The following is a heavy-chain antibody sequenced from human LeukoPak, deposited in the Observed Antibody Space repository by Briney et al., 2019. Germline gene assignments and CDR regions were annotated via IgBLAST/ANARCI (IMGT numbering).Heavy chain of an antibody. J-gene: IGHJ5*02. V-gene: IGHV4-59*02. Sequence: SETLSLTCTVSGGSVSSYYWSWIRQPPGKGLEWIGYINHSGSTNYNPSLKSRVTISVDTSKNQFSLKLSSVTAADTAVYYCARVSRYSSSWQYNWFDPWGQGTLVTVSS. D-gene: IGHD6-13*01. CDR3: ARVSRYSSSWQYNWFDP. CDR2: INHSGST. CDR1: GGSVSSYY.